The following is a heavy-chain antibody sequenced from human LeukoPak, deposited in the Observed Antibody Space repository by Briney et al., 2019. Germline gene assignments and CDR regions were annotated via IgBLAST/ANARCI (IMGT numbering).Heavy chain of an antibody. CDR1: GFTFSSYA. Sequence: GGSLRLSCAASGFTFSSYAMSWVRQAPGKGLEWVSAITGSGGSTYYADSVKGRFTISRDNSKNTLYLQMNSLRAEDTALYYCVRGIVIVPAYSYDYWGQGTLVTVSS. CDR2: ITGSGGST. D-gene: IGHD2-2*01. CDR3: VRGIVIVPAYSYDY. J-gene: IGHJ4*02. V-gene: IGHV3-23*01.